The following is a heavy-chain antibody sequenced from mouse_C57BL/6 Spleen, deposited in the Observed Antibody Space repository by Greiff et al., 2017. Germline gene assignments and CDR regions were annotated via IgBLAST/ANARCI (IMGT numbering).Heavy chain of an antibody. V-gene: IGHV1-82*01. J-gene: IGHJ1*03. Sequence: VQLQQSGPELVKPGASVKISCKASGYAFSSSWSNWVKQRPGTGLEWIGRIYLGDGDTNYNGQFTGNAPLTADQSYRTTYMQLGSQTSEDSAVYFGARQITTVVATGYFDGWGTGTTVTVSS. CDR1: GYAFSSSW. CDR2: IYLGDGDT. D-gene: IGHD1-1*01. CDR3: ARQITTVVATGYFDG.